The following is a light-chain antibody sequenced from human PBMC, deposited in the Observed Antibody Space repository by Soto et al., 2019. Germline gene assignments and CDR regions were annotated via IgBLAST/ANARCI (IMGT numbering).Light chain of an antibody. J-gene: IGKJ3*01. CDR2: DAS. Sequence: IELTQSPGTLYLSQEERATLSCRASHSVARSDLAWYRQKPGQTPRLLIYDASSRATGIPDRISGSGSGTNFTLTIIRLEPEDFVVYYCQQYGSAPFTFGPGTNVDNK. V-gene: IGKV3-20*01. CDR1: HSVARSD. CDR3: QQYGSAPFT.